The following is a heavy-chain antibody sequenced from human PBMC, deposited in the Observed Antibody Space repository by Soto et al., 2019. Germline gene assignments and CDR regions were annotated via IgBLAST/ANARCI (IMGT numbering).Heavy chain of an antibody. V-gene: IGHV4-59*01. J-gene: IGHJ6*02. CDR1: GGSISSYY. CDR3: ARDDYYYYGMDV. CDR2: IYYSGSI. Sequence: SETLSLTCTVSGGSISSYYWSWIRQPPGKGLEWIGYIYYSGSINYNPSPKSRVTISVDTSKNQFSLKLSSVTAADTAVYYCARDDYYYYGMDVWGQGTMVTVSS.